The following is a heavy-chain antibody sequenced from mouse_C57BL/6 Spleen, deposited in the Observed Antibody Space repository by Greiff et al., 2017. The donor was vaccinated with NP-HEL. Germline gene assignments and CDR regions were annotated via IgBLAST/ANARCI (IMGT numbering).Heavy chain of an antibody. CDR2: ISSGGDYI. CDR1: GFTFSSYA. D-gene: IGHD1-1*01. J-gene: IGHJ2*01. Sequence: DVMLVESGEGLVKPGGSLKLSCAASGFTFSSYAMSWVRQTPEKRLEWVAYISSGGDYIYYADTVKGRFTISRDNARNTLYLQMSSLKSEDTAMYYCTREGYGSSLDYWGQGTTLTVSS. V-gene: IGHV5-9-1*02. CDR3: TREGYGSSLDY.